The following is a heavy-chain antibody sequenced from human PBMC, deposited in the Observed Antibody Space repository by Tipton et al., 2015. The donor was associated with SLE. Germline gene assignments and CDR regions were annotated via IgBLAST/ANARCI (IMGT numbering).Heavy chain of an antibody. CDR1: GFTFSSYW. CDR2: IKQDGSEK. D-gene: IGHD4-23*01. J-gene: IGHJ4*02. V-gene: IGHV3-7*03. CDR3: ASGGYGGNPGY. Sequence: SLRLSCAASGFTFSSYWMSWVRQAPGKGLEWVANIKQDGSEKYYVDSVKGRFTISRDNAKNSLYLQMNSLRAEDTAVYYCASGGYGGNPGYWGQGTLVTVSS.